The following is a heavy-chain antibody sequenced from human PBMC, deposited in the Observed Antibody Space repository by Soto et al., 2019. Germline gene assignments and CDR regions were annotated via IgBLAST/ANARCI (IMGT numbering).Heavy chain of an antibody. V-gene: IGHV4-34*01. CDR1: GGSFSGYY. CDR3: ARGPYGMDV. CDR2: IKHSGST. J-gene: IGHJ6*02. Sequence: QVQLQQWGAGLLKPSETLSLTCAVYGGSFSGYYWSWIRQPPGKGLEWIGEIKHSGSTNYNPSLKRRVTISVDTSKNQFSLKLSSVIAADTDGYYLARGPYGMDVWGQGTTVTVSS.